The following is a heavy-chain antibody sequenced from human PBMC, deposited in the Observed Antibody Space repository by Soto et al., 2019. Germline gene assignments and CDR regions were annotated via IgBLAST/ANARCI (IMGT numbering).Heavy chain of an antibody. Sequence: EVQLVESGGGLVKPGGSLRLSCATSGFTFSSYSMNWVRQAPGKGLEWVSSISSSTGYIYYADSVKGRFTISRDNAKNSLYMQMNSLRAGDTAVYYCARAGRGGYIWDYWGQGTLGTVSS. CDR3: ARAGRGGYIWDY. V-gene: IGHV3-21*01. J-gene: IGHJ4*02. CDR1: GFTFSSYS. D-gene: IGHD5-12*01. CDR2: ISSSTGYI.